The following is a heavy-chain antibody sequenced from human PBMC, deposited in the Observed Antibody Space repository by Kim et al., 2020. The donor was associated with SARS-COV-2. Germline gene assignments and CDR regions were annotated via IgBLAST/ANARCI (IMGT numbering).Heavy chain of an antibody. V-gene: IGHV1-24*01. Sequence: ASVKVSCKVSGYTLTELSMHWVRQAPGKGLEWMGGFDPEDGETIYAQKFQGRVTMTEDTSTDTAYMELSSLRSEDTAVYYCATATYYFESSGYRYMDVWGQGTTVTVSS. CDR2: FDPEDGET. D-gene: IGHD3-22*01. J-gene: IGHJ6*03. CDR1: GYTLTELS. CDR3: ATATYYFESSGYRYMDV.